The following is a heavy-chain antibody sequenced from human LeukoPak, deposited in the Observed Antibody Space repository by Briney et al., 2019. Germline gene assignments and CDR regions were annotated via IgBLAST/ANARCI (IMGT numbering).Heavy chain of an antibody. Sequence: GGSLRLSCAASGFTFSSYAMSCVRQAPGKGLEWVSAISGSGGSTYYADSVKGRFTISRDNSKNTLYLQMNSLRAEDTAVYYCAKGATMIVVVTLSNWGQGTLVTVSS. CDR3: AKGATMIVVVTLSN. CDR1: GFTFSSYA. D-gene: IGHD3-22*01. J-gene: IGHJ4*02. CDR2: ISGSGGST. V-gene: IGHV3-23*01.